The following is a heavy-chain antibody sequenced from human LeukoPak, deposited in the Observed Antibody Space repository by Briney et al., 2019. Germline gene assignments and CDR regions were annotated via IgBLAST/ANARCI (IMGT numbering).Heavy chain of an antibody. Sequence: GGSLRLSCAASGFTFSSYGMHWVRQAPGKGLEWVAVIWYDGSNKYYADSVKGRFTISRDNSKNTLYLQMNSLRAEDTAVYYCARTIHSSGLPFDYWGQGTLVTVSS. J-gene: IGHJ4*02. V-gene: IGHV3-33*01. CDR3: ARTIHSSGLPFDY. CDR2: IWYDGSNK. D-gene: IGHD3-22*01. CDR1: GFTFSSYG.